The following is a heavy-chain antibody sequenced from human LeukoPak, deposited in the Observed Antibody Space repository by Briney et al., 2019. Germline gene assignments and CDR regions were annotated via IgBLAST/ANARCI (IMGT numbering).Heavy chain of an antibody. CDR3: AKDKDAYYDSLDS. Sequence: SLRLSCAASGFNFGDYAMHWVRQAPGKGLEWVSGVSWNSGSISYADSVKGRFTISRDNARNSLFLQMNSLRPEDTAFYYCAKDKDAYYDSLDSWGQGTLVTVSS. V-gene: IGHV3-9*01. J-gene: IGHJ4*02. CDR2: VSWNSGSI. D-gene: IGHD3-22*01. CDR1: GFNFGDYA.